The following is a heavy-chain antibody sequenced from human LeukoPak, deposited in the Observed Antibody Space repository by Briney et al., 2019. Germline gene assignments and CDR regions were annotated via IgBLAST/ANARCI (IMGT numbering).Heavy chain of an antibody. J-gene: IGHJ4*02. CDR3: ARMNTYYYDSSGYYYDY. Sequence: GGSLRLSCAASGFTFSSYSMNWVRQAPGKGLEWVSSISSSSSYIYYADSVKGRFTISRDNAKNSLYLQMNSLRAEDTAVYYCARMNTYYYDSSGYYYDYWGQGTLVTVSS. D-gene: IGHD3-22*01. CDR2: ISSSSSYI. V-gene: IGHV3-21*01. CDR1: GFTFSSYS.